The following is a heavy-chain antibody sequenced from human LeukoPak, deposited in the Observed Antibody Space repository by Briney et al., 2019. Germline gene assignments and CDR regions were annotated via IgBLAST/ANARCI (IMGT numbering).Heavy chain of an antibody. CDR2: IKTDGSEK. D-gene: IGHD5-12*01. CDR3: AKDLGYSGYESFGY. V-gene: IGHV3-7*03. CDR1: GFTFSDSW. J-gene: IGHJ4*02. Sequence: GGSLRLSCEASGFTFSDSWMTWVRQTPGKGLEWVANIKTDGSEKYYVDSVKGRFTISRDNAKNSLYLQMNSLRAEDTAVYYCAKDLGYSGYESFGYWGQGTLVTVSS.